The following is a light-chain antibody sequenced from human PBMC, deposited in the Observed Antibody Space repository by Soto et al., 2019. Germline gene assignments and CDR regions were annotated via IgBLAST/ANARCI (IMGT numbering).Light chain of an antibody. CDR1: SSDIGTYTY. J-gene: IGLJ3*02. Sequence: QSALTQPASVSGSPGQSITISCTGTSSDIGTYTYVSWYQQHPGKAPKLMIYEVSNRPSGVSNRFSGSKSGNTASLTISGLQAEDEADYYCSSYTTSSTLAFGGGTKLTVL. CDR2: EVS. CDR3: SSYTTSSTLA. V-gene: IGLV2-14*01.